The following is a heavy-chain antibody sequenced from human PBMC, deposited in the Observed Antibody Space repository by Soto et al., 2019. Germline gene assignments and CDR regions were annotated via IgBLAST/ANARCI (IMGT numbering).Heavy chain of an antibody. CDR2: IYYSGST. CDR3: ARLVWGYGTWFDP. D-gene: IGHD5-18*01. CDR1: GGSISSYY. Sequence: QVQLQESGPGLVKPSETLSLTCTVSGGSISSYYWSWIRQPPGKGLEWIGYIYYSGSTNYNPSLKSRVTISVDTSKNQFSLKLSSVTAADTAVYYCARLVWGYGTWFDPWGQGTLVTVSS. V-gene: IGHV4-59*08. J-gene: IGHJ5*02.